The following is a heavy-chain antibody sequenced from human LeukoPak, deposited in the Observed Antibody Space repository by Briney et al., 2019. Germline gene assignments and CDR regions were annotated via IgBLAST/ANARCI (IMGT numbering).Heavy chain of an antibody. J-gene: IGHJ3*01. Sequence: ASVKVSCKVSGYTFTDYYMHWVQQAPGNGLEWMGLVDPEDGETIYAEKSQGRVTITADTSTDTAYMELRSLRSEDTAVYYCAPLYTPHARDPFDFWGQGTMVTVSS. D-gene: IGHD2-8*01. CDR1: GYTFTDYY. CDR3: APLYTPHARDPFDF. V-gene: IGHV1-69-2*01. CDR2: VDPEDGET.